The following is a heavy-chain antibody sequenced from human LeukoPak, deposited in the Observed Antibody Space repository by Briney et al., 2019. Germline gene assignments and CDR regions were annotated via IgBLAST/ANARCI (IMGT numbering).Heavy chain of an antibody. CDR2: IYSDNT. D-gene: IGHD4/OR15-4a*01. Sequence: GGSLRLSCTVYGFTVSSNSMSWVRQAPGKGLEWVSFIYSDNTHYSDSVKGRFTISRDNSKNTLYLQMNSLRAEDTAVYYCARRAGAYSHPYDYWGQGTLVTVSS. CDR3: ARRAGAYSHPYDY. CDR1: GFTVSSNS. V-gene: IGHV3-53*01. J-gene: IGHJ4*02.